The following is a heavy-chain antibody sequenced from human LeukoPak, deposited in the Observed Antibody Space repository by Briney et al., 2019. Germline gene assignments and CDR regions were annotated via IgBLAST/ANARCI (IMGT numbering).Heavy chain of an antibody. V-gene: IGHV3-23*01. Sequence: PGGSLRLSCAASGFTFSSYAMSWVRQAPGKGLEWVSAISGSGGSTYYADSVKGRFTISRDNSKNTLYLQMNSLRAEDTAVYYCAKASAMIVVVSKQFDYWGQGTLVTVSS. CDR3: AKASAMIVVVSKQFDY. CDR2: ISGSGGST. CDR1: GFTFSSYA. J-gene: IGHJ4*02. D-gene: IGHD3-22*01.